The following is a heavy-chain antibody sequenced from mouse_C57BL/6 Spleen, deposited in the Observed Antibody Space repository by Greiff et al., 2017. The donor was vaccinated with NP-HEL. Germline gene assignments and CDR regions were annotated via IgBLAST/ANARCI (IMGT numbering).Heavy chain of an antibody. Sequence: QVQLQQPGAELVRPGTSVKLSCKASGYTFTSYWMHWVKQRPGQGLEWIGVIDPSDSYTNYNQKFKGKATLTVDTSSSTAYMQLSSLTSEDSAVYYCARQGDYDGYYAMDYWGQGTSVTVSS. CDR2: IDPSDSYT. J-gene: IGHJ4*01. V-gene: IGHV1-59*01. CDR3: ARQGDYDGYYAMDY. CDR1: GYTFTSYW. D-gene: IGHD2-3*01.